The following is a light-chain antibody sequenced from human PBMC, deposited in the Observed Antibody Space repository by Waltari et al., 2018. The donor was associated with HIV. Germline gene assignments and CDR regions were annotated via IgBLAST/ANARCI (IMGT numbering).Light chain of an antibody. V-gene: IGLV3-25*03. J-gene: IGLJ2*01. CDR2: KDS. CDR3: QSADSSGTVV. Sequence: SYELTQPPSVSVSPGQPARITCSGVELPKQYAYWYQQKPGQAPVLVIYKDSERPSGIPERFSGSSSGTTVTLTISGVQAEDEADYYCQSADSSGTVVFGGGTKLTVL. CDR1: ELPKQY.